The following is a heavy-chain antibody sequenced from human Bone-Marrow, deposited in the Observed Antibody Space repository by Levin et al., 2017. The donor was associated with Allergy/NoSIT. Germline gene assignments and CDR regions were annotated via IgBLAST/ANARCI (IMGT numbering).Heavy chain of an antibody. CDR1: GGTFSTYA. J-gene: IGHJ3*02. D-gene: IGHD4-17*01. CDR3: ARVRQSYSGEYTPPEDGFDI. CDR2: IDPIFGTT. Sequence: KISCKTSGGTFSTYAISWVRQAPGQGLEWMGGIDPIFGTTNYAQKFQGRIVITADESSSRVQLELSSLRSDDTAVYYCARVRQSYSGEYTPPEDGFDIWGQGTMVTVSS. V-gene: IGHV1-69*01.